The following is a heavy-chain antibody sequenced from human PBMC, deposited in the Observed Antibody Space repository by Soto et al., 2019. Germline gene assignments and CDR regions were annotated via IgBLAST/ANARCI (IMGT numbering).Heavy chain of an antibody. CDR2: MNPNSGNT. V-gene: IGHV1-8*01. CDR3: ARWPDGYYYYGMDV. J-gene: IGHJ6*02. Sequence: QVQLVQSGAEVKKPGASVKVSCKASGYTFTSYDINWVRQATGQGLEWMGWMNPNSGNTGYAQKFQGRVTMTRNTSIGTAYMELSSLRSEETAVYYCARWPDGYYYYGMDVWGQGTTVTVSS. CDR1: GYTFTSYD.